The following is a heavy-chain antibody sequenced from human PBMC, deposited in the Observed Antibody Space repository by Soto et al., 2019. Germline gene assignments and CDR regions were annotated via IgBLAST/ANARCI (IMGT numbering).Heavy chain of an antibody. CDR2: IIPIFGTA. D-gene: IGHD6-13*01. CDR1: GGTFSSYA. Sequence: VASVKVSCKASGGTFSSYAISWVRQAPGQGLEWMGGIIPIFGTANYAQKFQGRVTITADESTSTAYMELSSLRSEDTAVYYCASTVYSSSWSLPFDYWGQGTLVTVSS. J-gene: IGHJ4*02. V-gene: IGHV1-69*13. CDR3: ASTVYSSSWSLPFDY.